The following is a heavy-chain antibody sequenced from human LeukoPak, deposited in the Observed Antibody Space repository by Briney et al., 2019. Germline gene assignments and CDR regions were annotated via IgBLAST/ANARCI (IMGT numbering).Heavy chain of an antibody. CDR2: INPNSGDT. D-gene: IGHD6-19*01. V-gene: IGHV1-2*02. CDR1: GYPFIDHH. J-gene: IGHJ4*02. Sequence: ASVKVSFKASGYPFIDHHIHWLRQAPGQGLEWMGWINPNSGDTHSPQKLQRRVTMTADTSTITALQELRSLRSDDTAVYYGARDSSGLDYWGRGTLATVSS. CDR3: ARDSSGLDY.